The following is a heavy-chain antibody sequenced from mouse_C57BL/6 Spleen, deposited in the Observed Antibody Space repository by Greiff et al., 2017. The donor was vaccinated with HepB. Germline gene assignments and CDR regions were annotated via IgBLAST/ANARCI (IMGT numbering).Heavy chain of an antibody. CDR2: IRSKSNNYAT. Sequence: AGGLVQPKGSLKLSCAASGFSFNTYAMNWVRQAPGKGLEWVARIRSKSNNYATYYADSVKDRFTISRDDSESMLYLQMNNLKTEDTAMYYCVRHPVVADYWYFDVWGTGTTVTVSS. D-gene: IGHD1-1*01. V-gene: IGHV10-1*01. CDR1: GFSFNTYA. J-gene: IGHJ1*03. CDR3: VRHPVVADYWYFDV.